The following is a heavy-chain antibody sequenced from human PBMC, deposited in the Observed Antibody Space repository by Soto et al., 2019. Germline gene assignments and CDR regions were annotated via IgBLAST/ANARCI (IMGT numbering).Heavy chain of an antibody. CDR1: GFTFSSYA. J-gene: IGHJ4*02. V-gene: IGHV3-30-3*01. Sequence: GGSLRLSCAASGFTFSSYAMHWVRQAPGKGLEWVAVISYDGSNKYYADSVKGRFTISRDNSKNTLYLQMNSLRAEDTAVYYCARDRSSGWYEEQYYFDYWGQGTLVTVSS. CDR3: ARDRSSGWYEEQYYFDY. CDR2: ISYDGSNK. D-gene: IGHD6-19*01.